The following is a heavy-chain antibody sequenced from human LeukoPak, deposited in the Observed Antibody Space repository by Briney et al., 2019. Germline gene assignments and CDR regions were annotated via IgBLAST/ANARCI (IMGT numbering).Heavy chain of an antibody. Sequence: PGRSLRLSCAASGFTFSSYAMHWVRQAPGKGLEWVAVISYDGSNKYYADSVKGRFTISRDNSKNTLYLQMNSLRAEGTAVYYCARPRGYSGYYGMDVWGQGTTVTVSS. CDR1: GFTFSSYA. D-gene: IGHD5-12*01. CDR3: ARPRGYSGYYGMDV. V-gene: IGHV3-30-3*01. J-gene: IGHJ6*02. CDR2: ISYDGSNK.